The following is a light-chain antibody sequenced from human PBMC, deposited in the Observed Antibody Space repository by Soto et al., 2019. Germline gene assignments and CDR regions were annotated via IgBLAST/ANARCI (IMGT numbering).Light chain of an antibody. CDR1: SSDVGGYDY. CDR3: CSFSGTNTLYV. J-gene: IGLJ1*01. V-gene: IGLV2-11*01. Sequence: QSVLTQPRSVSGSPRQSVTISCTGTSSDVGGYDYVSWYQQHPGKAPKLILYDVNQRPSGVPDRFSGSKSGNAASLTISGLQPEDEADYYCCSFSGTNTLYVFGTGTKVTVL. CDR2: DVN.